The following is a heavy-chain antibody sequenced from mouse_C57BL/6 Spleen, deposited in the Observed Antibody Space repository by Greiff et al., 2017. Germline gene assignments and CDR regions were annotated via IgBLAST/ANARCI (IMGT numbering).Heavy chain of an antibody. D-gene: IGHD2-4*01. J-gene: IGHJ2*01. V-gene: IGHV1-50*01. CDR2: IDPSDSYT. CDR3: ALYDYLHPY. Sequence: QVQLQQPGAELVKPGASVKLSCKASGYTFTSYWMQWVKQRPGQGLEWIGEIDPSDSYTNYNQKFKGKATLTVDTSSSTAYMQLSSLTSEDSAVYYCALYDYLHPYWGQGTTLTVSS. CDR1: GYTFTSYW.